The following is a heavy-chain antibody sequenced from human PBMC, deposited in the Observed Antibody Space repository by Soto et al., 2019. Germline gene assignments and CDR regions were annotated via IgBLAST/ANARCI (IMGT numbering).Heavy chain of an antibody. V-gene: IGHV4-39*01. Sequence: SETLSLTCTVSGGSISSSSYYWGWIRQPPGKGLEWIGSIYYSGSTYYNPSLKSRVTISVDTSKNQFSLKLSSVTAADTAVYYCASDIVVRGVIIYNWFDPRAQRTPVTVSS. CDR2: IYYSGST. D-gene: IGHD3-10*01. CDR3: ASDIVVRGVIIYNWFDP. J-gene: IGHJ5*02. CDR1: GGSISSSSYY.